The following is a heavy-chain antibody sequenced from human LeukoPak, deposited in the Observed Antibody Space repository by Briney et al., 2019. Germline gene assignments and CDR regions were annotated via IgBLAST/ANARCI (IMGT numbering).Heavy chain of an antibody. CDR3: ARGPVGRRCSGGSCHWSWVSWFDP. J-gene: IGHJ5*02. Sequence: SETLSLTCAVYGESFSGYYWSRIRQPPGKGLEWIGEINHSGSTNYNPSLKSRVTISVDTSKNQFSLKLSSVTAADTAVYYCARGPVGRRCSGGSCHWSWVSWFDPWGQGTLVTVSS. D-gene: IGHD2-15*01. CDR2: INHSGST. CDR1: GESFSGYY. V-gene: IGHV4-34*01.